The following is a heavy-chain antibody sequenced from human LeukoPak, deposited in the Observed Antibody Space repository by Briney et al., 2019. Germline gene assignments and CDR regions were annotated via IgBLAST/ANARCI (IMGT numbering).Heavy chain of an antibody. CDR1: GFTFSIYW. V-gene: IGHV3-74*01. Sequence: PGGSLRLSCAASGFTFSIYWMNWVRQAPGKGLVWVTHINSDGSGTGYADSVKGRFTISRDNAKNTLYLQMNSLGAEDTAVYYCARGIVGATDSWGPGTLVTVSS. J-gene: IGHJ4*02. CDR2: INSDGSGT. D-gene: IGHD1-26*01. CDR3: ARGIVGATDS.